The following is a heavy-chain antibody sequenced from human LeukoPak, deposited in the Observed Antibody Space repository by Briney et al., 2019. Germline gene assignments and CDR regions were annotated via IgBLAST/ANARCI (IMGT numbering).Heavy chain of an antibody. D-gene: IGHD6-13*01. CDR2: ISSSSSFI. CDR3: ARGYSSSWYLD. CDR1: GFNFSSYS. Sequence: GGSLRLSCAGSGFNFSSYSMSWVRQAPWKGLEFVSSISSSSSFIYYADSVKGRFTISRDNAKKSLSLQMNSLRADDTAVYYCARGYSSSWYLDWGQGTLVTVTS. J-gene: IGHJ4*02. V-gene: IGHV3-21*01.